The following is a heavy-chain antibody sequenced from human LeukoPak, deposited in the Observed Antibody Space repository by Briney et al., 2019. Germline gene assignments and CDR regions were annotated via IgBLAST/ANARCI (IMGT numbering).Heavy chain of an antibody. J-gene: IGHJ4*02. D-gene: IGHD6-6*01. Sequence: GGSLRLSCEASGFTFSSYGMHWVRQAPGKGLEWVAVIWYDGSNKYYADSVKGRFTISRDNSKNTLYLQMNSLRAEDTAVYYCARELGAFLAARPYLFNYWGQGTLVTVSS. V-gene: IGHV3-33*01. CDR1: GFTFSSYG. CDR3: ARELGAFLAARPYLFNY. CDR2: IWYDGSNK.